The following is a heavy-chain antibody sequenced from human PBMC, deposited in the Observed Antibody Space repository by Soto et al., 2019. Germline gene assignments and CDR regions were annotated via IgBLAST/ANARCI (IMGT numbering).Heavy chain of an antibody. CDR3: ASELYVDYLNCVDP. V-gene: IGHV3-48*02. CDR1: GFTFSSYS. J-gene: IGHJ5*02. D-gene: IGHD4-17*01. CDR2: ISSSSSTI. Sequence: EVQLVESGGGLVQPGGSLRLSCAASGFTFSSYSMNWVRQAPGKGLEWVSYISSSSSTIYYADSVKGRFTISRDNAKNSLYLQMNSLRDEDTAVYYCASELYVDYLNCVDPWGQGTLVTVSS.